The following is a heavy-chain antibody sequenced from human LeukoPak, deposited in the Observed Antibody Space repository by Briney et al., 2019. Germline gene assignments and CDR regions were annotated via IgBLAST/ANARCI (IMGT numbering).Heavy chain of an antibody. D-gene: IGHD3-22*01. CDR1: GGTFSSYA. CDR2: ISAYNGNT. Sequence: ASVKVSCKASGGTFSSYAISWVRQAPGQGLGWMGWISAYNGNTNYAQKLQGRVTMTTDTSTSTAYMELRSLRSEDTAVYYCATWYYYDSSDYYLADYWGQGTLVTVSS. V-gene: IGHV1-18*01. CDR3: ATWYYYDSSDYYLADY. J-gene: IGHJ4*02.